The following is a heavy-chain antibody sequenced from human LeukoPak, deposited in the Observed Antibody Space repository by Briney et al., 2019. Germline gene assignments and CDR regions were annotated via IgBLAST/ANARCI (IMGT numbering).Heavy chain of an antibody. CDR3: ARALVRGAGDY. D-gene: IGHD3-10*01. CDR2: IYTSGST. J-gene: IGHJ4*02. Sequence: SETLSLTCTVSGGSISSGSYYWSWIRQPAGKGLEWIGRIYTSGSTNYNPSLKSRVTISVDTSKNQFSLKLSSVTAADTAVYYCARALVRGAGDYWGQGTLVTVSS. V-gene: IGHV4-61*02. CDR1: GGSISSGSYY.